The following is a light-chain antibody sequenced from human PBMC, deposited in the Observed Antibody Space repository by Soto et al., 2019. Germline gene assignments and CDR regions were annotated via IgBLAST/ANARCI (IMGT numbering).Light chain of an antibody. V-gene: IGLV2-14*01. CDR1: SNDIGGYDY. Sequence: QSVLTQPSSLSGSPGQSITLSCTGNSNDIGGYDYVSWYQQHPGKAPRLLIHGVRNRPSGVSDRFSGSKSGNTASLTISGLQAEDEADYYCSSFTSRFTFVFGTGTKVTVL. J-gene: IGLJ1*01. CDR2: GVR. CDR3: SSFTSRFTFV.